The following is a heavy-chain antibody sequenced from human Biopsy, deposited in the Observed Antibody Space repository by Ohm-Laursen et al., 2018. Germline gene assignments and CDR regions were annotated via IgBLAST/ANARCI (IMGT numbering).Heavy chain of an antibody. CDR2: IYSSGIT. V-gene: IGHV4-59*01. Sequence: SETLSLTCTVSGGSMIHYYWNRIRQSPGKGLEWIAYIYSSGITNYNPSLKRRLTISIDTSKNQFSLKLNSMTTADTAVYYCARGQDYGGNKAFDIWGQGTKATVSP. J-gene: IGHJ3*02. D-gene: IGHD4-23*01. CDR3: ARGQDYGGNKAFDI. CDR1: GGSMIHYY.